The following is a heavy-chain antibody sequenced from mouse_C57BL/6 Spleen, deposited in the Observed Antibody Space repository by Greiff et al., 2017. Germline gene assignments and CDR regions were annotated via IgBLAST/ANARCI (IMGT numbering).Heavy chain of an antibody. J-gene: IGHJ2*01. CDR1: GYTFTDYE. V-gene: IGHV1-15*01. CDR3: TRYHYGYEGGY. D-gene: IGHD2-2*01. Sequence: QVHVKQSGAELVRPGASVTLSCKASGYTFTDYEMHWVKQTPVHGLEWIGAIDPETGGTAYNQKFKGKAILTADKSSSTAYMELRSLTSEDSAVYYCTRYHYGYEGGYWGQGTTLTVSS. CDR2: IDPETGGT.